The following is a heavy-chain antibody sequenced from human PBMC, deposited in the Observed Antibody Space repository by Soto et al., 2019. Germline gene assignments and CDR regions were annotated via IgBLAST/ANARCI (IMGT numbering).Heavy chain of an antibody. D-gene: IGHD2-15*01. CDR1: GFTFSSYA. V-gene: IGHV3-23*01. J-gene: IGHJ1*01. Sequence: GSLRLSCAASGFTFSSYAMSWVRQAPGKGLEWVSAISGSGGSTYYADSVKGRFTISRDNSKNTLYLQMNSLRAEDTAVYYCAVYCSGGSCYIPLEYFQHWGQGTLVTVSS. CDR2: ISGSGGST. CDR3: AVYCSGGSCYIPLEYFQH.